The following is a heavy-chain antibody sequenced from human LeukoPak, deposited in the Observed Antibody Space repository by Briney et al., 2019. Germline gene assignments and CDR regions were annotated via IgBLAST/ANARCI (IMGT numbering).Heavy chain of an antibody. CDR2: IYHSGST. D-gene: IGHD3-22*01. Sequence: PSQTLSLTCTVSGGSISSGGYYWSWIRQPPGKGLEWIVYIYHSGSTYYNPSLKSRVTISVDRSKNQFSLKLSSVTAADTAVYYCAITFPYYYDSSGRNPFGAFDIWGQGTMVTVSS. CDR1: GGSISSGGYY. J-gene: IGHJ3*02. V-gene: IGHV4-30-2*01. CDR3: AITFPYYYDSSGRNPFGAFDI.